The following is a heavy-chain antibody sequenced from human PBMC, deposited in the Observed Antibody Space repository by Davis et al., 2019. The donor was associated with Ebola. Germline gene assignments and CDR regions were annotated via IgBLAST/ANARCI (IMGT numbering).Heavy chain of an antibody. J-gene: IGHJ3*02. V-gene: IGHV6-1*01. CDR3: ARGPEGYSANYYYAFDI. CDR2: TYYRSKWYN. D-gene: IGHD5-12*01. Sequence: HSQTLSLTCVISGDSVSSNSAAWNWIRQSPSRGLEWLGRTYYRSKWYNDYAISVKSRITINPDTSKNQVSLQLNSVTPEDTAVYYCARGPEGYSANYYYAFDIWGQGTMVTVSS. CDR1: GDSVSSNSAA.